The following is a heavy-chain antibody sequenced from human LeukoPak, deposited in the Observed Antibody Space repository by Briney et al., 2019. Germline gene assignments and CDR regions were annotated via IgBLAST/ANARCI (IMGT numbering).Heavy chain of an antibody. V-gene: IGHV4-59*01. D-gene: IGHD2-21*02. CDR1: GGSISSYY. CDR3: ARGLGTYCGGDCYSPMFDP. Sequence: PSETLSLTCTVSGGSISSYYWSWIRQPPGKGLEWIGYIYYSGSTNYNPSLKSRVTISVDTSKNQFSLKLSSVTAADTAVYYCARGLGTYCGGDCYSPMFDPWGQGTLVTVSS. CDR2: IYYSGST. J-gene: IGHJ5*02.